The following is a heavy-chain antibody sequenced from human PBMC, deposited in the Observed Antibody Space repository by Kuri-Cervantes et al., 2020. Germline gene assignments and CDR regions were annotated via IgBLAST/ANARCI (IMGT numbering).Heavy chain of an antibody. V-gene: IGHV3-30*03. D-gene: IGHD5-12*01. J-gene: IGHJ4*02. CDR2: ISYDGSNK. CDR1: GFTFSNYG. Sequence: GGSLRLSCAASGFTFSNYGMHWVRQAPGKGLEWVAVISYDGSNKYYADSVKGRFTISRDNSRNTLYLQMNSLRAEDTAVYYCARLWWLLGYFDYWGQGTLVTVSS. CDR3: ARLWWLLGYFDY.